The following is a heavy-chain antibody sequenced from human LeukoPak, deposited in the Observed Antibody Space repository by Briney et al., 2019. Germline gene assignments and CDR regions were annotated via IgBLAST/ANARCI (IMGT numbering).Heavy chain of an antibody. D-gene: IGHD3-22*01. Sequence: SVKVSCKASGGTLSSYALNCVRQAPGQGLEWIGRIIPIFAIVNYAQNFQGRVTITADKSTNTAYMELSSLRFEDTAFYYCARADSSGYSLDENFDYWGQGTLVTVSS. CDR2: IIPIFAIV. CDR1: GGTLSSYA. J-gene: IGHJ4*02. CDR3: ARADSSGYSLDENFDY. V-gene: IGHV1-69*10.